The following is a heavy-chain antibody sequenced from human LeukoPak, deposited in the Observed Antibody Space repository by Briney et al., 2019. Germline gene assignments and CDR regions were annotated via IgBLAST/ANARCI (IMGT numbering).Heavy chain of an antibody. CDR1: GGSISSSSYY. CDR3: ATLGYGDYVDY. CDR2: IYYSGST. Sequence: SETLSLTCTVSGGSISSSSYYWGWIRQPPGKGLEWIGSIYYSGSTYYNPSLKSRVTISVDTSKNQFSLKLSSVTAADTAVHYCATLGYGDYVDYWGQGTLVTVSS. D-gene: IGHD4-17*01. V-gene: IGHV4-39*01. J-gene: IGHJ4*02.